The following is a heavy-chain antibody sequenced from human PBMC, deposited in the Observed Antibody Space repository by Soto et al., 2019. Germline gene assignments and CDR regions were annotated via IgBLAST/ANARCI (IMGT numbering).Heavy chain of an antibody. V-gene: IGHV4-34*01. CDR3: ARRCSGSSCYTSGAFDI. CDR2: INHSGST. J-gene: IGHJ3*02. Sequence: QVQLRQWGAGLLKPSETLSLTCAVFGGSFSDYYWSWIRQPSGKGLEWIGEINHSGSTNYNPSLKSRATISIDTSKNQFSLKLNSVIAADTAVYYCARRCSGSSCYTSGAFDIWGQGTMVTVS. CDR1: GGSFSDYY. D-gene: IGHD2-15*01.